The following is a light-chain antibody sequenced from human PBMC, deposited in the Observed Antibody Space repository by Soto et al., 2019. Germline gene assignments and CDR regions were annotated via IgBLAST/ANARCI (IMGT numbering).Light chain of an antibody. CDR2: EES. J-gene: IGKJ4*01. CDR1: QAITNN. CDR3: QQVKSYPRT. V-gene: IGKV1-9*01. Sequence: DIHLTQSPSSLSASVVDIVTITCRASQAITNNLAWYQQKPGNPPRLLIYEESTLHSGVPSRFSGRKVGTQFILTIDSLQPEDFATYYCQQVKSYPRTFGGGTKVDIK.